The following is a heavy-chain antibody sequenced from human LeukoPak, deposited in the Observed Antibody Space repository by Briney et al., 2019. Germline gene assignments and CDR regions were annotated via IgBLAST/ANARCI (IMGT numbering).Heavy chain of an antibody. Sequence: PSQTLSLTCTVSGGSISSGDYHWSWIRQPPGKGLEWIGYIYYSGTTHYNPSLRGRLTISVDTSKNQFSLKLSSVTAADTAVYYCARDATYCSSTSCYTPLGAFDIWGQGTMVTVSS. CDR2: IYYSGTT. CDR1: GGSISSGDYH. V-gene: IGHV4-30-4*01. CDR3: ARDATYCSSTSCYTPLGAFDI. J-gene: IGHJ3*02. D-gene: IGHD2-2*02.